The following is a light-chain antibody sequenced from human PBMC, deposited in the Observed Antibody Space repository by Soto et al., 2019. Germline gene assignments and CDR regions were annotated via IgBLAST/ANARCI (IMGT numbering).Light chain of an antibody. J-gene: IGKJ5*01. CDR3: QQYYSTPPT. Sequence: DIFMTQSPDSLALSLGEVATINFKSSHIVLYSSNNKNYLAWYQQKPGQPPKLLIYWASTRESGVPDRFSGSGSGTDFTLTISSLQAEDVAVYYCQQYYSTPPTFGQGTRLEIK. CDR2: WAS. CDR1: HIVLYSSNNKNY. V-gene: IGKV4-1*01.